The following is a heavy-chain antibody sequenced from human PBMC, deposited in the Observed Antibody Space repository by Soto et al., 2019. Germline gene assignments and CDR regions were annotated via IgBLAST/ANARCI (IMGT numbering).Heavy chain of an antibody. CDR1: GFTFSSFA. D-gene: IGHD2-2*01. CDR2: ISYDGTNK. Sequence: QVQLVESGGAVVQPGRSLRLSCAASGFTFSSFALHWVRQAPGKGLAWVAVISYDGTNKYYADSVKGRFTISRDNSKNTMYLQMNSLRTEDTAVYYSAKAYPQVESNYCDYWGQGTLVTVSS. J-gene: IGHJ4*02. CDR3: AKAYPQVESNYCDY. V-gene: IGHV3-30-3*01.